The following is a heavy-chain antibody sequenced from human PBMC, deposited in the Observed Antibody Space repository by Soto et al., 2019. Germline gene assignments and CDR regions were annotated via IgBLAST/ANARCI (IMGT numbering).Heavy chain of an antibody. J-gene: IGHJ4*02. CDR1: GYTFTNYY. CDR3: ARSIVVVTALDY. V-gene: IGHV1-46*01. CDR2: INPRGGRT. D-gene: IGHD2-21*02. Sequence: GASVKVSCKASGYTFTNYYMHWVRQAPGQGPEWMGMINPRGGRTTYPQKFQGRVTITRDTSASTAYMELSSLRSEDTAVYYCARSIVVVTALDYWGQGTLVTVSS.